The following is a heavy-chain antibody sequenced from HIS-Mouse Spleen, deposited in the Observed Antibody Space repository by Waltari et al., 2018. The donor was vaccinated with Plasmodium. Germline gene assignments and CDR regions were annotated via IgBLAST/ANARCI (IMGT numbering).Heavy chain of an antibody. V-gene: IGHV3-7*01. CDR1: GCTFSSYW. Sequence: EVQLVESGGGLVQPGGSLRLSCAASGCTFSSYWMSWVRQAPGKGLEGGANIKQDGSEKYYVDSVKGRFTISRDNAKNSLYLQMNSLRAEDTAVYYCASSWYWYFDLWGRGTLVTVSS. J-gene: IGHJ2*01. CDR3: ASSWYWYFDL. D-gene: IGHD6-13*01. CDR2: IKQDGSEK.